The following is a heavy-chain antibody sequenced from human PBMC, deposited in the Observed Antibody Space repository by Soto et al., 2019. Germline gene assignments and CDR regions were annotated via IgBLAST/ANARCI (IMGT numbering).Heavy chain of an antibody. CDR1: GQSFSGHS. Sequence: QVQLQQWGAGLVKPSKTLSLSCAVYGQSFSGHSWAWIRQPPGKGLEWIGEINESGSTYYNPSLKSRVTISTDTSKNPFSLRLSSVSAADTAAYFCARGSGIVALPGELEDVKYDYWGQGTLVNVSS. CDR2: INESGST. V-gene: IGHV4-34*01. J-gene: IGHJ4*02. CDR3: ARGSGIVALPGELEDVKYDY. D-gene: IGHD1-1*01.